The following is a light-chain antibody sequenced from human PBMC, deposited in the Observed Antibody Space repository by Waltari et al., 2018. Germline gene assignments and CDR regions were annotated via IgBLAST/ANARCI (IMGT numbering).Light chain of an antibody. Sequence: EIVLTQSPGTLSLSPGERATLSCRASQSVSNNYLAWYQQKPGQAPRLLLFGASSRATGIPDRFSGSASGTDFTLTISRLEPEDFAVYYCQQYSTSPRYTFGQGTKLEIK. J-gene: IGKJ2*01. CDR1: QSVSNNY. CDR3: QQYSTSPRYT. CDR2: GAS. V-gene: IGKV3-20*01.